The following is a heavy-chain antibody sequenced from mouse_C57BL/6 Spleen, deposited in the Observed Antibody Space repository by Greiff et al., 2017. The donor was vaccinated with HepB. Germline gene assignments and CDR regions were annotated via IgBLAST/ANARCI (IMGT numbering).Heavy chain of an antibody. D-gene: IGHD1-1*01. CDR2: IRSKSSNYAT. Sequence: EVQRVESGGGLVQPKGSLKLSCAASGFTFNTYAMHWVRQAPGKGLEWVARIRSKSSNYATYYADSVKDRFTISRDDSQSMLYLQMNNLKTEDTAMYYCVRPLRGSSPSWFAYWGQGTLVTVSA. V-gene: IGHV10-3*01. CDR1: GFTFNTYA. CDR3: VRPLRGSSPSWFAY. J-gene: IGHJ3*01.